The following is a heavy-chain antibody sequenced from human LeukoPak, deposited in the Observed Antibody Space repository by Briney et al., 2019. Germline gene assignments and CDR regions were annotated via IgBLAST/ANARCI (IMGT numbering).Heavy chain of an antibody. CDR3: AKSHTLEYRVYFDY. V-gene: IGHV3-23*01. J-gene: IGHJ4*02. D-gene: IGHD2/OR15-2a*01. CDR1: GLTFSVYA. Sequence: PGGSLRLSCATSGLTFSVYAMSSVPQAPGKGLEWVSTISNSGGSTYYADSVKGRFTISRGNSKNTLYLLMNELSAEDTAVYYCAKSHTLEYRVYFDYWGQGSLVTVCS. CDR2: ISNSGGST.